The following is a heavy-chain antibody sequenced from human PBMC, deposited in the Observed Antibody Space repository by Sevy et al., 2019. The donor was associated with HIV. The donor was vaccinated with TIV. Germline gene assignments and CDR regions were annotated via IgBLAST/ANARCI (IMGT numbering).Heavy chain of an antibody. J-gene: IGHJ6*02. CDR3: ARDFLSASDSYGMDV. CDR1: GFTFSSYG. CDR2: IWYDGSNK. V-gene: IGHV3-33*01. Sequence: GGSLRLSCAASGFTFSSYGMHWVHQAPGKGLEWVAVIWYDGSNKYYADSVKGRFTISRDNSKNTLYLQMNSLRAEDTAVYYCARDFLSASDSYGMDVWGQGTTVTVSS.